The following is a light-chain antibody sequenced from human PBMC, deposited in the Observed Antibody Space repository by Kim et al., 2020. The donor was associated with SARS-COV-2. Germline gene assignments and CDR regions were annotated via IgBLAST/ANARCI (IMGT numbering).Light chain of an antibody. V-gene: IGLV2-18*02. Sequence: GQSVAISCTGSSSDIGGYNRVSWYQQPPGTAPQLIIYEVNKRPSGVPDRFSASKSGNTASLTISGLQADDETDYYCSSDTDSSTLIFGGGTQLTV. J-gene: IGLJ2*01. CDR2: EVN. CDR1: SSDIGGYNR. CDR3: SSDTDSSTLI.